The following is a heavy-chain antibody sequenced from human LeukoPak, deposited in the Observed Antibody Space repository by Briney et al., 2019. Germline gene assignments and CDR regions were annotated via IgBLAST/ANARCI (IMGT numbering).Heavy chain of an antibody. V-gene: IGHV3-30*03. CDR3: ASGGLAAGRGAHHY. J-gene: IGHJ4*02. Sequence: GKSLRLSCAASGFTFSRYGIHWVRQAPGKGLECVALISHDGSNKFYADSVKGRFTISRDNSKNTLFLQINSLRPEDTAVYYCASGGLAAGRGAHHYWGQGTPVTASS. CDR2: ISHDGSNK. D-gene: IGHD6-13*01. CDR1: GFTFSRYG.